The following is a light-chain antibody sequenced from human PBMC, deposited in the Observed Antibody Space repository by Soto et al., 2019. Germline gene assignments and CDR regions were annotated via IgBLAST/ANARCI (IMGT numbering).Light chain of an antibody. Sequence: QSVLTQPRSVSGSPGQSVTISCTGTSSDVGGYNYVSWHQHHPGEAPKLMIYDVTRRPSGVPDRFSGSKSGNTASLTISGLQAEDEADYFCCSYAGGSTFVVFGGGTKLTVL. V-gene: IGLV2-11*01. J-gene: IGLJ2*01. CDR1: SSDVGGYNY. CDR3: CSYAGGSTFVV. CDR2: DVT.